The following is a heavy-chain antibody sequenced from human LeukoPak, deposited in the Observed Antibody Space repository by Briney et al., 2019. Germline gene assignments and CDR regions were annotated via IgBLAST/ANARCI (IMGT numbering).Heavy chain of an antibody. V-gene: IGHV4-30-4*08. Sequence: PSQTLSLTCSLSGGSISSGDYYWSWIRQPPGKGLEWIGYIYYSGSTYYNPSLKSRVTISVDTSKNQFSLKLSSVTAADTAVYYCARDQPAPYDFWSASNWFDPWGQGTLVTVST. CDR2: IYYSGST. J-gene: IGHJ5*02. CDR3: ARDQPAPYDFWSASNWFDP. D-gene: IGHD3-3*01. CDR1: GGSISSGDYY.